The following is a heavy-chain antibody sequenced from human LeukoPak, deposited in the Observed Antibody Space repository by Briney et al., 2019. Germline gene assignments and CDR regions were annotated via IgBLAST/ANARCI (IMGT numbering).Heavy chain of an antibody. Sequence: SETLSLTCAVYGGSFSGYYWSWIRQPPGKGLEWIGEINHSGSTNYNPSLKSRVTISVDTSKNQFSLKLSSVTAADTAVYYCARSSGYPNYYFDYWGQGTLVTVSS. CDR2: INHSGST. J-gene: IGHJ4*02. CDR3: ARSSGYPNYYFDY. D-gene: IGHD3-22*01. CDR1: GGSFSGYY. V-gene: IGHV4-34*01.